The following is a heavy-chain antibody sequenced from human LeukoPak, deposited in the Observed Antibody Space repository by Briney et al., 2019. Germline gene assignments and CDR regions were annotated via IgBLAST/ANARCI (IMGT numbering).Heavy chain of an antibody. V-gene: IGHV3-23*01. D-gene: IGHD3-22*01. J-gene: IGHJ4*02. Sequence: GGSLRLSCAASGLISSSYAMSWVRQAPGKGLEWVSAISGSGGSTYYADSVKGRFTISRDNSKNTLYLQTNSLRAEDTAVYYCAKGVYYYDSSGYYYTYYFDYWGQGTLVTVSS. CDR1: GLISSSYA. CDR3: AKGVYYYDSSGYYYTYYFDY. CDR2: ISGSGGST.